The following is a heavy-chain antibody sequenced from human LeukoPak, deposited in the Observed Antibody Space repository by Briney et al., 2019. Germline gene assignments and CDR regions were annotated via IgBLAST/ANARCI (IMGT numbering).Heavy chain of an antibody. J-gene: IGHJ5*02. CDR1: GYSISSGYY. D-gene: IGHD1-26*01. CDR3: ARDKTSTWEYNWFDP. V-gene: IGHV4-38-2*02. Sequence: SETLSLTCTVSGYSISSGYYWGWIRQPPGKGLEWIGSIYHSGSTYYNPSLKSRVTMSVDTSKNQFSLKLSSVTAADTAVYYCARDKTSTWEYNWFDPWGQGTLVTVSS. CDR2: IYHSGST.